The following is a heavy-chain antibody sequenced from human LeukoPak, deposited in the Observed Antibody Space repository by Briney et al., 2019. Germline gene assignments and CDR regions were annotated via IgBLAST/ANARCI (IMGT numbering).Heavy chain of an antibody. CDR2: ISAYNGNT. CDR3: ARDDLGYCSSTSCPYYYYYYGMDV. CDR1: GYTFTSYG. J-gene: IGHJ6*02. V-gene: IGHV1-18*01. D-gene: IGHD2-2*01. Sequence: GASVKVSCKASGYTFTSYGIIWVRQAPGQGLEWMGWISAYNGNTNYAQKLQGRVTMTTDTSTSTAYMELRSLRSDDTAVYYCARDDLGYCSSTSCPYYYYYYGMDVWGQGTTVTVSS.